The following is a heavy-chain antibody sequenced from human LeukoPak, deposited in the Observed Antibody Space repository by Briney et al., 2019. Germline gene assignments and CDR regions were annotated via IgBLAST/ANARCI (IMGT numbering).Heavy chain of an antibody. J-gene: IGHJ6*02. CDR2: IYPGDSDT. D-gene: IGHD6-19*01. V-gene: IGHV5-51*01. Sequence: GESLKISCKGSGYSFTSYWIGWVRQMPGKSLEWMGIIYPGDSDTRYSPSFQGQVTISADKSISTAYLQWSSLKASDTAMYYCARTIAVAGTYGGTYGMDVWGQGTTVTVSS. CDR1: GYSFTSYW. CDR3: ARTIAVAGTYGGTYGMDV.